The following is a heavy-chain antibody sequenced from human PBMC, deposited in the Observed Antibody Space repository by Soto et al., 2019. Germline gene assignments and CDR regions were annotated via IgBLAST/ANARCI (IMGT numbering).Heavy chain of an antibody. CDR3: ARGTRRFGELFDAFDI. CDR1: GYTFNNYG. V-gene: IGHV1-18*01. D-gene: IGHD3-10*01. J-gene: IGHJ3*02. CDR2: ISAYIGNA. Sequence: QVQLVQPGKEVKEPGASVTVSCKASGYTFNNYGITWVRQAPGQGLEWIGWISAYIGNANYARKFQGRVTLTRDTSTSTAYLELRSLRSDDTAVYYCARGTRRFGELFDAFDIWGQGTMVPVSS.